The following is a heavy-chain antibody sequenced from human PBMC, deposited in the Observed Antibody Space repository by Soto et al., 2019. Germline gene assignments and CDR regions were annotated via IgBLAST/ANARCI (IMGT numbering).Heavy chain of an antibody. J-gene: IGHJ6*03. CDR3: AVMVGGIAVAGTADMDV. D-gene: IGHD6-19*01. CDR2: INGGNGKT. V-gene: IGHV1-3*01. CDR1: GYIFTAYV. Sequence: QVQLVQSGAEVKKPGASVKVSCKASGYIFTAYVMHWVRQAPGQRLESMGWINGGNGKTKYSQKFQDRVTITRDISASTAYMELSSLISEDTAVYYCAVMVGGIAVAGTADMDVWGKGTTVTVSS.